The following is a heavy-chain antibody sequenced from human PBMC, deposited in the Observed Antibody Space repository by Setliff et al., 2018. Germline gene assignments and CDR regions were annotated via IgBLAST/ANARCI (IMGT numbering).Heavy chain of an antibody. CDR1: GFNFGAYV. Sequence: GESLKISCAASGFNFGAYVMHWVRQAPGKGLEWVALISYDARKKYYADTLEGRFTISRDNSRNTMYLQMNSLRGEDTAVYYCARDRIGPYLSYMDGWGKGTTVTVS. CDR3: ARDRIGPYLSYMDG. J-gene: IGHJ6*03. D-gene: IGHD2-21*01. CDR2: ISYDARKK. V-gene: IGHV3-30*03.